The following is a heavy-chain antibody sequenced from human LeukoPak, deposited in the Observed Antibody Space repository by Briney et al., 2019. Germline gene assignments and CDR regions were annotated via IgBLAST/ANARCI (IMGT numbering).Heavy chain of an antibody. J-gene: IGHJ4*02. V-gene: IGHV4-59*12. Sequence: SETLSLTCTVSGGSISIYYWSWIRQPPGKGLEWIGYIYDSGSTNYNPSLKSRVTISVDTSKNQFSLKLSSVTAADTAVYYCATSTTTVTTGSFDYWGQGTLVTVSS. CDR3: ATSTTTVTTGSFDY. D-gene: IGHD4-17*01. CDR1: GGSISIYY. CDR2: IYDSGST.